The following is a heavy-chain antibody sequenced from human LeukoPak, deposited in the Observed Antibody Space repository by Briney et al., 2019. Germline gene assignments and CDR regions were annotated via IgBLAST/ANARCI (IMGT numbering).Heavy chain of an antibody. Sequence: SETLSLTCTVSGVSISGRYWSWIRQPPREGKGLEWIGYVYYDGTTHYNPSLESRVTISLDTSNNQFSLNVGSVTAADAAVYYCAKQREAYFDLWGRGTLVTVSS. V-gene: IGHV4-59*11. CDR2: VYYDGTT. CDR1: GVSISGRY. D-gene: IGHD5-18*01. J-gene: IGHJ2*01. CDR3: AKQREAYFDL.